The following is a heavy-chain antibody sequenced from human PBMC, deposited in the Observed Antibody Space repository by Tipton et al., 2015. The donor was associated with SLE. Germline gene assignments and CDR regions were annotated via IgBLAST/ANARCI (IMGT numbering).Heavy chain of an antibody. Sequence: TLSLTCNVSGDSITSHFWNWIRQPQGKGLEWIGYIYHSGSTNYNPSLKSRVTMSVDTSKNQFSLKLSSVTAADTAVYYCARLSLGEEYFFDYWGQGTLVSVSS. D-gene: IGHD3-10*01. CDR1: GDSITSHF. J-gene: IGHJ4*02. CDR3: ARLSLGEEYFFDY. CDR2: IYHSGST. V-gene: IGHV4-59*11.